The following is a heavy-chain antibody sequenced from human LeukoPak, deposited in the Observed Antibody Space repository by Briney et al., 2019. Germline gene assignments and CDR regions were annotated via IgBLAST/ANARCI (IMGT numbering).Heavy chain of an antibody. V-gene: IGHV3-30-3*01. Sequence: GGSLRLSCIDSGFTFSGYAMHWLRQAPGKGLEWVAVISYDGSNKYHADSVKGRFSISRDNSKNTLFLQMNSLRAEDTAIYYCARDRSRFYASGTYFNYWGQGTLVTVSS. CDR2: ISYDGSNK. CDR1: GFTFSGYA. CDR3: ARDRSRFYASGTYFNY. D-gene: IGHD3-10*01. J-gene: IGHJ4*02.